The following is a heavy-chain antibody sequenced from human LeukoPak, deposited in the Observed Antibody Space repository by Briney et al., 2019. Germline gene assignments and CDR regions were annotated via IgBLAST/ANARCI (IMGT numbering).Heavy chain of an antibody. CDR3: AKTLSRDYAAWFDP. CDR2: ISYDGSNK. CDR1: GFTFSSYA. D-gene: IGHD4-17*01. J-gene: IGHJ5*02. Sequence: PGGSLRLSCAASGFTFSSYAMHWVRQAPGKGLEWVAVISYDGSNKYYADSVKGRFTISRDNSKNTLYLQMNSLRAEDTAVYYCAKTLSRDYAAWFDPWGQGTLVTVSS. V-gene: IGHV3-30*04.